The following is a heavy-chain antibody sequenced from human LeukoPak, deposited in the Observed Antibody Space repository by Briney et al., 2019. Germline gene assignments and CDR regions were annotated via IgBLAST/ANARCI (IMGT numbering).Heavy chain of an antibody. CDR2: ISPIID. CDR1: GGSFNTFH. CDR3: AKEAPMVAAAVLGHRTYYGMDV. V-gene: IGHV1-69*04. D-gene: IGHD2-15*01. Sequence: SVKVSCKASGGSFNTFHISWVRQAPGQGLEWMGRISPIIDKVQTFHDRVTITADKSTNTAFMELTSLKPEDTAVYYCAKEAPMVAAAVLGHRTYYGMDVWGQGTTVTVSS. J-gene: IGHJ6*02.